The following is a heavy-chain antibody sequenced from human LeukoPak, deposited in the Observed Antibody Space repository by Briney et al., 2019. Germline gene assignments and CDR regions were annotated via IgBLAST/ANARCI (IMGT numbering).Heavy chain of an antibody. CDR2: IRYDGSDR. J-gene: IGHJ4*02. CDR3: AKDLLYYYGSGSSFDY. CDR1: EFTFSSYG. V-gene: IGHV3-30*02. Sequence: GGSLRLSCVASEFTFSSYGMHWVRQAPGKGLEWVAYIRYDGSDRYYADSVKGRLTISRDNSKNTLYLQMNSLRAEDTAVYYCAKDLLYYYGSGSSFDYWGQGTLVTVSS. D-gene: IGHD3-10*01.